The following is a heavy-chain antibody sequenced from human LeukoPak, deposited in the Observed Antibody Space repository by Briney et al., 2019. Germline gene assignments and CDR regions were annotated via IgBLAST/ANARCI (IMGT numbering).Heavy chain of an antibody. CDR1: GGSTSSGSYY. CDR2: IYTSGST. Sequence: SETLSLTCTVSGGSTSSGSYYWSWIRQPAGKGLEWIGRIYTSGSTNYNPSLKSRVTISVDTSKNQFSLKLSSVTAADTAVYYCASHTYYDFWSGPSRGAFDIWGQGTMVTVSS. V-gene: IGHV4-61*02. J-gene: IGHJ3*02. CDR3: ASHTYYDFWSGPSRGAFDI. D-gene: IGHD3-3*01.